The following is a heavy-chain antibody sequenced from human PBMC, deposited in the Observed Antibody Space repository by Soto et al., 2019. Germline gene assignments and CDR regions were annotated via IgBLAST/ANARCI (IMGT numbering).Heavy chain of an antibody. CDR2: INAGNGNT. CDR3: ASSIVVVPAAKGSRSRKINYGMDF. V-gene: IGHV1-3*01. D-gene: IGHD2-2*01. Sequence: GASVKVSCKASGYTFTSYAMHWVRQAPGQRLEWMGWINAGNGNTKYSQKFQGRVTITRDTSASTAYMELSSLRSEDTAVYYCASSIVVVPAAKGSRSRKINYGMDFWGQGTTVTVSS. CDR1: GYTFTSYA. J-gene: IGHJ6*02.